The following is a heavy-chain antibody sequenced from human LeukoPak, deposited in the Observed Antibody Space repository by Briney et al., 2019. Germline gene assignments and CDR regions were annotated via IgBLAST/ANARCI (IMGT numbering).Heavy chain of an antibody. V-gene: IGHV3-74*01. CDR3: ARELSGGLHY. D-gene: IGHD4-23*01. J-gene: IGHJ4*02. CDR1: GFTFSSDW. Sequence: GGSLRLPCAASGFTFSSDWMHWARQGPEKRLVWVSRINPGGCTTGYGDSVKGRFTISRDNAKNTLYLQMNSLRAVDTGVYYCARELSGGLHYWGQGTLVSVSS. CDR2: INPGGCTT.